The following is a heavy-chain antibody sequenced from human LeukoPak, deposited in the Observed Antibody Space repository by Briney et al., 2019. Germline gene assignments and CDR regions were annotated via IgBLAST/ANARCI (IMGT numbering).Heavy chain of an antibody. CDR2: IIPMYATA. J-gene: IGHJ6*04. V-gene: IGHV1-69*13. CDR3: ASRWILGYCSSNSCGHNYYNGMDV. Sequence: SVKVSCKVSGGTLSSFAISWARQAPGQGLEWMGGIIPMYATANYAQKFQGRVTITADESTSTAYMELSSLRSEDTAVYYCASRWILGYCSSNSCGHNYYNGMDVWGKGITVTVSS. D-gene: IGHD2-2*01. CDR1: GGTLSSFA.